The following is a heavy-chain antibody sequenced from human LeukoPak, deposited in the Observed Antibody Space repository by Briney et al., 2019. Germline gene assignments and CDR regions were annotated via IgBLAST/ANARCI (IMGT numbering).Heavy chain of an antibody. D-gene: IGHD3-22*01. V-gene: IGHV4-4*02. J-gene: IGHJ4*02. CDR3: ATTAGYYDSSGYPAPYFDY. CDR1: GGSISSSNW. CDR2: IYHSGST. Sequence: PSETLSLTCAVSGGSISSSNWWSWVRQPPGKGLEWIGEIYHSGSTNYNPSLKSRVTISVDKSKNQFSLKLSSVTAADTAVYYCATTAGYYDSSGYPAPYFDYWGQGTLVTVSS.